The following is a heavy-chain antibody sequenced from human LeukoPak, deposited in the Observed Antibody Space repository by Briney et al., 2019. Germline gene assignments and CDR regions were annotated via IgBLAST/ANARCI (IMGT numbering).Heavy chain of an antibody. CDR2: MYYSGSA. Sequence: PSETLSLTCTVSGGSISSGDYYWSWIRQPPGKGLEWIAYMYYSGSAYHNPSLKSRVTMSAGTSKNQLSLKLSSVTAADTAVYYCARPYYYDSRIDPWGQGILVTVSS. CDR1: GGSISSGDYY. CDR3: ARPYYYDSRIDP. D-gene: IGHD3-22*01. V-gene: IGHV4-30-4*01. J-gene: IGHJ5*02.